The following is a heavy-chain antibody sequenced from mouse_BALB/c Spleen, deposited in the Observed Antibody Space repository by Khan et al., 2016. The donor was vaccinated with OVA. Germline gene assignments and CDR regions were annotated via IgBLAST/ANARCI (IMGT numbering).Heavy chain of an antibody. CDR1: GYSFTNYG. J-gene: IGHJ4*01. Sequence: QVQLKESGPELKKPGETVKISCKASGYSFTNYGINWVKQSPGKALKWMGWINTYTGEPTYADDFKGRFAFSLETSANTAYLQINILKNEDTATYFCARPPYFSYTLDYWGQGTSVTVSP. D-gene: IGHD2-10*01. V-gene: IGHV9-3-1*01. CDR2: INTYTGEP. CDR3: ARPPYFSYTLDY.